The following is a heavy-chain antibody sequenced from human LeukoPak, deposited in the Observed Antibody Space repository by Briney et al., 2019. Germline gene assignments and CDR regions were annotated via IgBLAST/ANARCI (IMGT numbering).Heavy chain of an antibody. D-gene: IGHD1-26*01. J-gene: IGHJ4*02. CDR1: GYTFTGYY. CDR2: INPNSGGT. CDR3: AAELYSGTYGRCCSFAF. V-gene: IGHV1-2*02. Sequence: ASVKVSCKASGYTFTGYYMHWVRQAPGQGLEGMGWINPNSGGTNYAQKFQGRVTMTRDTSISTAYMELSRLRSEDTAVYYCAAELYSGTYGRCCSFAFWGQGTPVTVSS.